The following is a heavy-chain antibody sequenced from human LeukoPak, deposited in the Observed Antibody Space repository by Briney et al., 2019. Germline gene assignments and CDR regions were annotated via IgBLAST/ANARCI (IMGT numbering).Heavy chain of an antibody. CDR1: GGSFSGYY. D-gene: IGHD3-16*01. Sequence: PSETLSLTCAVYGGSFSGYYWSWIRQPPGKGLEWIGEINHSGSTNYNPSLKSRVTISVDTSKNQFSLKLSSVTAADTAVYYCARPYGKNGFDYWGQGTLVTVSS. CDR2: INHSGST. CDR3: ARPYGKNGFDY. J-gene: IGHJ4*02. V-gene: IGHV4-34*01.